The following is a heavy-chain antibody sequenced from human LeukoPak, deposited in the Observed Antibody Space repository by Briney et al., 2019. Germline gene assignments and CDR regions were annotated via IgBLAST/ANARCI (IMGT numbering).Heavy chain of an antibody. J-gene: IGHJ4*02. Sequence: ASVRVSCKVSGSALSKISIDWVRQAPGKGLEWMGTVGHEDGTTIHAQKFQGRFNMTVDTATDTAYMEMSSLMSEDTVMYYCATGAIVFDFWGQGTLVTVSS. CDR1: GSALSKIS. CDR3: ATGAIVFDF. CDR2: VGHEDGTT. D-gene: IGHD3-22*01. V-gene: IGHV1-24*01.